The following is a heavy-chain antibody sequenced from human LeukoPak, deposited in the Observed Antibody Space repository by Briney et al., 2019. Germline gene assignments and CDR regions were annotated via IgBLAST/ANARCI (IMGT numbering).Heavy chain of an antibody. D-gene: IGHD3-3*01. CDR1: GFTVSNTY. V-gene: IGHV3-53*01. J-gene: IGHJ4*02. CDR3: ARVVLYYDFWSAYFHD. CDR2: IYSGGSI. Sequence: GGSLRLSCAASGFTVSNTYMSWVRQAPGKGLEWVSVIYSGGSIYYAESVKGRFTISRDNSKNTLYLQMNSLRAEDTAVYYCARVVLYYDFWSAYFHDWGQGTLVTVSS.